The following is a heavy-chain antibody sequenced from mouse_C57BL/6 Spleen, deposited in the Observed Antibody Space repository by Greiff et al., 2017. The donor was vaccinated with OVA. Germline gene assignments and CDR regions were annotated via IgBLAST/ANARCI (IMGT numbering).Heavy chain of an antibody. D-gene: IGHD1-1*01. CDR1: GYTFTTYP. CDR3: ARGAYYYYGSSYESYYAMDY. Sequence: VKLVESGAELVKPGASVKMSCKASGYTFTTYPIEWMKQNHGKSLEWIGNFHPYNDDTKYNEKFKGKATLTVEKSSSTVYLELSRLTSDDYAVYYCARGAYYYYGSSYESYYAMDYWGQGTSVTVSS. J-gene: IGHJ4*01. V-gene: IGHV1-47*01. CDR2: FHPYNDDT.